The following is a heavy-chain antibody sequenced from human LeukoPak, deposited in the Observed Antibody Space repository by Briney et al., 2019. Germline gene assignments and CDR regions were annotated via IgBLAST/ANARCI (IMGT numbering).Heavy chain of an antibody. V-gene: IGHV4-34*01. CDR3: ARGYSYGLYNWFDP. J-gene: IGHJ5*02. CDR1: GGSFSGYY. Sequence: PSETLSLTCAVYGGSFSGYYWNWIRQPPGKGLEWIGEINHSGSTNYNPSLKSRVTISVDTSKNQFSLKLSSVTAADTAVYYCARGYSYGLYNWFDPWGQGTLVTVSS. D-gene: IGHD5-18*01. CDR2: INHSGST.